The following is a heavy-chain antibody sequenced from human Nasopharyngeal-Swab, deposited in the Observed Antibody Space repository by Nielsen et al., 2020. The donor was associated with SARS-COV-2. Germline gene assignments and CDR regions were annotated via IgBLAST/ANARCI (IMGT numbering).Heavy chain of an antibody. CDR3: ARQLTSITIFGVVTRAFDY. V-gene: IGHV4-39*01. D-gene: IGHD3-3*01. CDR2: IYYSGST. CDR1: GGSISSSSYY. J-gene: IGHJ4*02. Sequence: SETLSLTCTVSGGSISSSSYYWGWIRQPPGKGLEWIGSIYYSGSTYYNPSLKSRVTISVDTSKNQFSLKLSSATAADTAVYYCARQLTSITIFGVVTRAFDYWGQGTLVTVSS.